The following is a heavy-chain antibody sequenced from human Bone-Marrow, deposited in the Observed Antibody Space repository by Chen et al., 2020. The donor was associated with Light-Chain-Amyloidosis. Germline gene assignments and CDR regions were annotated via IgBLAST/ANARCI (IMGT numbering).Heavy chain of an antibody. V-gene: IGHV5-51*01. CDR3: ARRRDGYNFDY. J-gene: IGHJ4*02. CDR1: RYTFPNYW. CDR2: IYPDDSDA. D-gene: IGHD5-12*01. Sequence: ELPLDQSGPEVKKPGESLKIPCKGSRYTFPNYWIGWVRQMPGKGLEWMGVIYPDDSDARYSPSFEGQVTISADKSITTAYLQWRSLKASDTAMYYCARRRDGYNFDYWGQGTLVTVSS.